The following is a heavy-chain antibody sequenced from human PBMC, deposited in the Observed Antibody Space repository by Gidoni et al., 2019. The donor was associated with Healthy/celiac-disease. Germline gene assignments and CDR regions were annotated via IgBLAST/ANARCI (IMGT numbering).Heavy chain of an antibody. CDR2: IHYSGST. J-gene: IGHJ6*02. V-gene: IGHV4-59*01. Sequence: QVQLQESGPGLVKPSETLSLTCTVSGDSIRSYYWSWIRQPPGKGLEWIGYIHYSGSTNYNPSLKSRVTISVDTSKNQFSLKLSSVTAADTAVYYCARGQQLSYYYYYGMDVWGQGTTVTVSS. CDR1: GDSIRSYY. CDR3: ARGQQLSYYYYYGMDV. D-gene: IGHD6-13*01.